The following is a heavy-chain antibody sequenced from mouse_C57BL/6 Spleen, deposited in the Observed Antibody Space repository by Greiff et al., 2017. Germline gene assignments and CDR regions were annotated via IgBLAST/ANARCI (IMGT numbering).Heavy chain of an antibody. J-gene: IGHJ2*01. CDR1: GYTFTSYW. Sequence: VQLQQPGAELVKPGASVKLSCKASGYTFTSYWMHWVKQRPGRGLEWIGRIDPNCGGTKYNEKFKSKATLTVDKPSSTAYMQLSSLTSEDSAVYYCARGGPFITTVVGFDYWGQGTTLTVSS. CDR2: IDPNCGGT. D-gene: IGHD1-1*01. V-gene: IGHV1-72*01. CDR3: ARGGPFITTVVGFDY.